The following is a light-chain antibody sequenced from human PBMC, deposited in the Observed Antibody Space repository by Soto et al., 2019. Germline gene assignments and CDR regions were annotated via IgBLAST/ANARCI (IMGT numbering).Light chain of an antibody. CDR2: GAS. CDR3: QQYGSSSLT. V-gene: IGKV3-20*01. J-gene: IGKJ4*01. Sequence: EIVLTQSPGTLSLSPGERATLSCRASQSVSSSYLAGYQQKPGQAPRLLIYGASSRATGIPDRFSGSGSGTDFTLTISRLEPEDFAVYYCQQYGSSSLTLGGGTKVDIK. CDR1: QSVSSSY.